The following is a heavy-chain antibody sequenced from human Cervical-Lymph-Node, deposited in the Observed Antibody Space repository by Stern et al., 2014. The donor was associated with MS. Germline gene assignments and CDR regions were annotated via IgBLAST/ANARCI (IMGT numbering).Heavy chain of an antibody. Sequence: QVQLQESGPGLVKPSETLSLTCTVSGGSITSSSHYWGWIRQPPGKGLEWSGYYYNTGDTYYNPSLKSRVTMSIDTARYQFSVKLASVTAADTAVFYCARIAGGYLYYYGMDVWGQGTTVTVSS. J-gene: IGHJ6*02. CDR1: GGSITSSSHY. CDR3: ARIAGGYLYYYGMDV. V-gene: IGHV4-39*01. CDR2: YYNTGDT. D-gene: IGHD3-16*01.